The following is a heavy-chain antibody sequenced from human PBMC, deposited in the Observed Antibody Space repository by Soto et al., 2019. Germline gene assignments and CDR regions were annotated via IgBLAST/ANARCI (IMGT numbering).Heavy chain of an antibody. CDR3: ARGSNHCSGGRCYSDWFDT. D-gene: IGHD2-15*01. Sequence: GTAVKGSCKDSRGTLISNSISWVQQSPRQGLDLMGGIIPNTANTVYPHIFQGRVTMTRNTSIITAYMELSSLRSEDTAVYYYARGSNHCSGGRCYSDWFDTWGQGTSVTVCS. V-gene: IGHV1-8*01. CDR2: IIPNTANT. J-gene: IGHJ5*02. CDR1: RGTLISNS.